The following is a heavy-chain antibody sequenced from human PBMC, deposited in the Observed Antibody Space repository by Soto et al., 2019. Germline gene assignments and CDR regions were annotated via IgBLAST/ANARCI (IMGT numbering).Heavy chain of an antibody. V-gene: IGHV1-18*01. J-gene: IGHJ6*02. CDR1: GYTFTSYG. Sequence: GALVKVSCKASGYTFTSYGVSWVRQAPGQGLEWMGWISAFNGQTNYIQKVQGRVTLTTEASTSTAYMELRSLRSDDTAVYYCARGGDYYYGLDVWGQGTTVTVSS. CDR3: ARGGDYYYGLDV. CDR2: ISAFNGQT. D-gene: IGHD3-16*01.